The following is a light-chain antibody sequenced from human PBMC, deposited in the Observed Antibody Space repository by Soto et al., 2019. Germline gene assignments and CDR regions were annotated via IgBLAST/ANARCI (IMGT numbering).Light chain of an antibody. CDR1: QSVSSN. CDR2: GAS. CDR3: QQYNNWWT. J-gene: IGKJ1*01. Sequence: EIVMTQSPATLSVSPGERATLSCRASQSVSSNLAWYQQKPGQAPRLLISGASTRATRVPARFSGSGSETEFTLTISSLQSEDFALYYFQQYNNWWTFGQGTKVEIK. V-gene: IGKV3-15*01.